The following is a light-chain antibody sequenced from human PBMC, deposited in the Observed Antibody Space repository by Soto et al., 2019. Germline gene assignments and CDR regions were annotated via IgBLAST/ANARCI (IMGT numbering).Light chain of an antibody. CDR1: QGIRND. J-gene: IGKJ1*01. Sequence: AIQMTQSQSSLSASVGDRVTITCRASQGIRNDLSWYQQKPGKAPKLLIYAASTLQSGVPSRFSVSSSGTDFTLAISSLQPEDFATYYCLQDYNYPWTFGHGTKLEI. CDR3: LQDYNYPWT. CDR2: AAS. V-gene: IGKV1-6*01.